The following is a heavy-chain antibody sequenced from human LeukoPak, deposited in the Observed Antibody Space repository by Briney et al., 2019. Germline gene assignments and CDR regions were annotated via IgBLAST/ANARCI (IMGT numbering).Heavy chain of an antibody. CDR3: AKTPYYDILTGYYPNAFDI. D-gene: IGHD3-9*01. J-gene: IGHJ3*02. CDR1: GFTFSSYA. CDR2: ISGSGGST. V-gene: IGHV3-23*01. Sequence: GGSLRLSCAASGFTFSSYAMSWVRQAPGKGLEWVSAISGSGGSTYYADSVKGRFTISRDNSKNTLYPQMNSLRAEDTAVYYCAKTPYYDILTGYYPNAFDIWGQGTMVTVSS.